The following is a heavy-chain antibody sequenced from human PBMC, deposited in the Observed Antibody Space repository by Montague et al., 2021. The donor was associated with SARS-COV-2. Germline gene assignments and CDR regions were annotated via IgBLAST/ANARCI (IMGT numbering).Heavy chain of an antibody. Sequence: SETLSLTCTVSGGSISSSSYYWGWIRQPPGKGLEWIGIIYYSGSTYYNPSLKSRVTISVDTSKNQFSLKLSSVTAADTAVYYCAGKSITMVLGVIMGAFDIWGQGTLVPVSS. D-gene: IGHD3-10*01. J-gene: IGHJ3*02. CDR3: AGKSITMVLGVIMGAFDI. V-gene: IGHV4-39*07. CDR1: GGSISSSSYY. CDR2: IYYSGST.